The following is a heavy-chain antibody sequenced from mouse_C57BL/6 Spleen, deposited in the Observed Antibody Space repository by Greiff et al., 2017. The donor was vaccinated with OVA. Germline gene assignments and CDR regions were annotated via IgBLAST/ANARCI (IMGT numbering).Heavy chain of an antibody. J-gene: IGHJ3*01. CDR2: IYPGSGST. CDR3: AREADYDGFAY. Sequence: VKLQESGAELVKPGASVKMSCKASGYTFTSYWITWVKQRPGQGLEWIGDIYPGSGSTNYNEKFKSKATLTVDTSSSTAYMQLSSLTSEDSAVYYCAREADYDGFAYWGQGTLVTVSA. V-gene: IGHV1-55*01. CDR1: GYTFTSYW. D-gene: IGHD2-4*01.